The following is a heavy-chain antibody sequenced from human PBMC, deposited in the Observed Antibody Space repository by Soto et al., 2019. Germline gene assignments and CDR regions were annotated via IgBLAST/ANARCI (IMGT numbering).Heavy chain of an antibody. CDR2: IWYDGSNT. Sequence: QVQLVESGGGVVQPGRSLRLSCAAGFTFSSYGMHWVRQAPGKGLEWVAVIWYDGSNTYYADSVKGRFTISRDNSKNTLYLQMNSLRAEDTAVYYCAREVGSYGLDVWGQGTTVTVSS. CDR1: GFTFSSYG. J-gene: IGHJ6*02. CDR3: AREVGSYGLDV. V-gene: IGHV3-33*01. D-gene: IGHD1-26*01.